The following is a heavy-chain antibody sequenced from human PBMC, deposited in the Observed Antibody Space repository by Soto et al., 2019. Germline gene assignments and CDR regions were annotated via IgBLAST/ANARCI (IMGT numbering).Heavy chain of an antibody. V-gene: IGHV1-46*01. J-gene: IGHJ3*02. CDR3: ARDLPRDLVRGAFDI. CDR1: GYTFTRYN. CDR2: IDTRGGST. Sequence: QAQLVQSGAEVKKPGASANISCKASGYTFTRYNIHWVRQAPGQGLEWMGIIDTRGGSTDYTQRFQGRVTMTRDASTGTVYMYLSSRGSEDTAIYYCARDLPRDLVRGAFDIWGQGTMVTVSA. D-gene: IGHD3-10*01.